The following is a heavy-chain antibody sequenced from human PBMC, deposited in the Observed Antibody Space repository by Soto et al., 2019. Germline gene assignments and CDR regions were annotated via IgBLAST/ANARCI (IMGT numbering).Heavy chain of an antibody. Sequence: EGQLVESGGGLVQPGGSLRISCAASGFTFSGYWMHWVRQVPGKGLMWVSRINSDGSSTTYADSVKGRFTISRDNTKNTMYLQMNSLRAEDTAVYFCARIGGAPAAMYPFADHWGRGTLVTVSS. CDR3: ARIGGAPAAMYPFADH. J-gene: IGHJ4*02. D-gene: IGHD2-2*01. CDR2: INSDGSST. V-gene: IGHV3-74*01. CDR1: GFTFSGYW.